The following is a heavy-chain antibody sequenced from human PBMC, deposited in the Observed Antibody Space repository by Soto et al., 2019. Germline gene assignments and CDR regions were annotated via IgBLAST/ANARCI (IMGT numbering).Heavy chain of an antibody. CDR1: GGSISIGGYY. J-gene: IGHJ6*02. CDR2: IYYSGST. CDR3: ARVVPAYYYYGMDV. V-gene: IGHV4-31*03. Sequence: SETLSLTCTVSGGSISIGGYYWSCIRQHPGKGLEWIGYIYYSGSTYYNPSLKSRVTISVDASKNQFSLKLNSVTAADTAVYYCARVVPAYYYYGMDVWGQGTTVTVSS.